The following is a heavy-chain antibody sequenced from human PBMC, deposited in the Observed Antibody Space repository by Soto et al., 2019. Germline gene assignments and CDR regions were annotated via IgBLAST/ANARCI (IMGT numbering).Heavy chain of an antibody. CDR1: GYTFTSYG. D-gene: IGHD5-18*01. V-gene: IGHV1-18*04. CDR2: ISAYNGNT. Sequence: ASVKVSCKASGYTFTSYGISWVRQAPGQGLEWMGWISAYNGNTNYAQKLQGRVTMTTDTSTSTAYMELRSLRSDDTAVYHCARDNLQLWSSNFDYWGQGTLVTVSS. CDR3: ARDNLQLWSSNFDY. J-gene: IGHJ4*02.